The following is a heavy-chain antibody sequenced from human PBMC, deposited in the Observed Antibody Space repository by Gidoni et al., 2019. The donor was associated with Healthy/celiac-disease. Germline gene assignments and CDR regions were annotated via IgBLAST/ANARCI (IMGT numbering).Heavy chain of an antibody. J-gene: IGHJ5*02. CDR2: INHSGST. CDR3: ARVGYNWNYGGRFDP. V-gene: IGHV4-34*01. Sequence: QVPLQQRGAGRLKHSETLSLTCAVYDGSFRGYYWSWIRQPPGKGLEWIGEINHSGSTNYNPSLKSRVTISVDRSKNQFSLKLSSVTAADTAVYYCARVGYNWNYGGRFDPWGQGTLVTVSS. CDR1: DGSFRGYY. D-gene: IGHD1-7*01.